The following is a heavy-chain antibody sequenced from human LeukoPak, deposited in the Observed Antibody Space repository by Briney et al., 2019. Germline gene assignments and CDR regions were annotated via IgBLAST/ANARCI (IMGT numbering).Heavy chain of an antibody. CDR3: ARPLRFEGVDY. CDR2: IKQDGSEK. CDR1: GFIYSRYW. J-gene: IGHJ4*02. D-gene: IGHD3-3*01. V-gene: IGHV3-7*01. Sequence: GGSLRLSCAASGFIYSRYWMSWVRQAPGKGLEWVAHIKQDGSEKNYVDSVKGRFTISRDNAKKSLYLQVNSLRAEDTAVYYCARPLRFEGVDYWGQATLVTVSS.